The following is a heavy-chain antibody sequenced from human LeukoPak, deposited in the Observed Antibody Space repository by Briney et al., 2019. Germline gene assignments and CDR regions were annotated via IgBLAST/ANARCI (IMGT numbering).Heavy chain of an antibody. J-gene: IGHJ4*02. Sequence: GSSVKVSCKASGGTFSSYAISWVRQAPGQGLEWMGGISPIFGTANYAQKFQGRVTITADESTSTAYMELSSLRSEDTAVYYCARSHDYGDYDALFDYWGQGTLVTVSS. D-gene: IGHD4-17*01. CDR2: ISPIFGTA. CDR1: GGTFSSYA. CDR3: ARSHDYGDYDALFDY. V-gene: IGHV1-69*01.